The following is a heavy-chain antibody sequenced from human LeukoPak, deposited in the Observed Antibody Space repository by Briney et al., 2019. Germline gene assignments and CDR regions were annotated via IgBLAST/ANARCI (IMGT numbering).Heavy chain of an antibody. V-gene: IGHV3-48*04. J-gene: IGHJ3*02. D-gene: IGHD6-13*01. CDR3: ARDYRSSSGRAFDI. CDR1: GFTFSTYS. Sequence: GGSLRLSCAASGFTFSTYSMNWVRQAPGKGLEWVSIISSSSSTIYYADSVKGRFTISRDNAKNSLYLQMNSLRAEDTAVYYCARDYRSSSGRAFDIWGQGTKVTVSS. CDR2: ISSSSSTI.